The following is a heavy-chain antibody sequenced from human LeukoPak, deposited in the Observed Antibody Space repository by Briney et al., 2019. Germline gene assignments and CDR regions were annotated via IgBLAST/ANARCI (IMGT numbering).Heavy chain of an antibody. CDR1: GINFTSHA. CDR3: AKGGAATMRDGYNYYYYYMEV. V-gene: IGHV3-23*01. CDR2: ISGSGGHT. J-gene: IGHJ6*03. D-gene: IGHD5-24*01. Sequence: PGGSLRLSCAASGINFTSHAMSWVRQAPGKGLEWVSLISGSGGHTFYGDSVKGRFTISRDNSKDTFYLQMNSLRAEDTAVYYCAKGGAATMRDGYNYYYYYMEVWGRGITVTVSS.